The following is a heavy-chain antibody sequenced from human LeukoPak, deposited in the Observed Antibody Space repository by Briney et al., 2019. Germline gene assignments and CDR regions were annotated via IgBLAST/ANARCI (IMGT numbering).Heavy chain of an antibody. V-gene: IGHV3-33*08. D-gene: IGHD5-12*01. J-gene: IGHJ3*02. CDR1: GFTFSSYS. Sequence: GGSLRLSCAASGFTFSSYSMYWVRQAPGKGLEWVAVIWDDGITKHYADSVEGRFTISRDNSKNTLYLQMNSLRAEDTAVYYCARGKASGGYSGYGLDAFDIWGQGTMVTVSS. CDR2: IWDDGITK. CDR3: ARGKASGGYSGYGLDAFDI.